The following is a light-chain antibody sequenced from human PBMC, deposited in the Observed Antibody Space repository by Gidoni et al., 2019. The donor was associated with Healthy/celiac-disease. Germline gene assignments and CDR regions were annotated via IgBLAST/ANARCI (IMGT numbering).Light chain of an antibody. CDR2: DAS. CDR1: QDISNY. V-gene: IGKV1-33*01. CDR3: QQYDNLPIT. J-gene: IGKJ3*01. Sequence: DIQMTQSPSSLSASVGDRVTITCQASQDISNYLNWYQQKPGKAPKLLTYDASNLETGVPSRFSGSGSGTDFTFTISSLQPEDIATYYCQQYDNLPITFGPXTKVDIK.